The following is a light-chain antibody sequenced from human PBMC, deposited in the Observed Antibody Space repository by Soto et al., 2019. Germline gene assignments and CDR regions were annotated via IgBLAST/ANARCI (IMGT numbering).Light chain of an antibody. V-gene: IGKV1-5*01. J-gene: IGKJ5*01. CDR3: QQRSNWPIT. CDR1: QSISNW. CDR2: HAS. Sequence: DIQLTQSPSTLPASVGDRVTITCRASQSISNWLAWYHQKPGTAPKLLIYHASTLESGVPSRFSGSGSGTDFTLTISSLEPEDFAVYYCQQRSNWPITFGQGTRLEI.